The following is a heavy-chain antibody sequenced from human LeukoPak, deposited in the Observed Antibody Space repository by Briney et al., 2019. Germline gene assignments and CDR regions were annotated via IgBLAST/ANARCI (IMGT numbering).Heavy chain of an antibody. CDR3: ARDRGYSCGY. D-gene: IGHD5-18*01. V-gene: IGHV3-23*01. Sequence: GGSLRLSCAASGFTFSSYAMNWVRQAPGKGLEWVSTISGSGDSTYYADSVKGRFTIPRDNSKNTLYLQMTSLRAEDTAVYYCARDRGYSCGYWGQGTLVTVSS. CDR1: GFTFSSYA. J-gene: IGHJ4*02. CDR2: ISGSGDST.